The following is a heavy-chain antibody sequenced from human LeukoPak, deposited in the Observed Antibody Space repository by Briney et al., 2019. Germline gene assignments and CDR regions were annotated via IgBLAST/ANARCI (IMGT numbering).Heavy chain of an antibody. CDR2: ISSSSTI. Sequence: GGSLRLSCAASGFTFDDYGMSWVRQAPGKGLEWVSYISSSSTIYYADSVKGRFTISRDNAKNSLYLQMNSLRAEDTAVYYCARGPYYDFWSGYFPEFDYWGQGTLVTVSS. V-gene: IGHV3-69-1*01. CDR1: GFTFDDYG. D-gene: IGHD3-3*01. J-gene: IGHJ4*02. CDR3: ARGPYYDFWSGYFPEFDY.